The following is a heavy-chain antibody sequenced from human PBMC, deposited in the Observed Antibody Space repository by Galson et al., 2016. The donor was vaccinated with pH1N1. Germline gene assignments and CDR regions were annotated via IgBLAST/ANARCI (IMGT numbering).Heavy chain of an antibody. CDR2: IDPSNGGT. CDR3: ASPRGHDYLALLTDY. Sequence: SVKVSCKAFGYTFTKYYLHRARQAPGQGVEWMGVIDPSNGGTNYAQKFQGRDTMTTDTSTSTVYMESRSLSSEDTAIYYCASPRGHDYLALLTDYWGQGTLVTVSS. D-gene: IGHD4-11*01. V-gene: IGHV1-46*01. CDR1: GYTFTKYY. J-gene: IGHJ4*02.